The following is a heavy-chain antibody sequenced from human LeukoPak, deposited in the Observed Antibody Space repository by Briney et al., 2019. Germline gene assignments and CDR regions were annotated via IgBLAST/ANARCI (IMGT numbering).Heavy chain of an antibody. D-gene: IGHD3-22*01. CDR3: AKYYYDSSAKIRGWAFDI. CDR1: GSTFSSHA. V-gene: IGHV3-23*01. J-gene: IGHJ3*02. CDR2: MSGSGGRT. Sequence: GGCLRLSCAASGSTFSSHAMSWVRQAPGKGLEWVSAMSGSGGRTYYADSVKGRFTISRDNSKNTLYLQMNSLRVEDTAVYYCAKYYYDSSAKIRGWAFDIWGQGTMVTVSS.